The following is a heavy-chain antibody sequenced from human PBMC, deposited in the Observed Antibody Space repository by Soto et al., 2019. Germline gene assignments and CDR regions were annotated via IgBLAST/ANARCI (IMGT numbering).Heavy chain of an antibody. CDR2: IMPVFATP. D-gene: IGHD3-3*02. J-gene: IGHJ6*02. V-gene: IGHV1-69*12. Sequence: QVQLMQSGAEVKKPGSSVKVSCKASGGTFSTSAISWVRQAPGEGLEWVGGIMPVFATPDYAQKFQGRVTISADESTTTAYLELTSLTTADTAVYYCARDKDRQQLGGNYYYILDVWGPGTALTVSS. CDR3: ARDKDRQQLGGNYYYILDV. CDR1: GGTFSTSA.